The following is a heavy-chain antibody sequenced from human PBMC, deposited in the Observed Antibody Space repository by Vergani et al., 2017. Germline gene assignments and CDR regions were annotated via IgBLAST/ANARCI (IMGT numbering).Heavy chain of an antibody. CDR1: GFTFSSYA. V-gene: IGHV3-23*01. J-gene: IGHJ6*03. CDR2: SSGSGGST. CDR3: ARGGDRAVMDV. Sequence: EVQLLESGGGLVQPGGSLRLSCAASGFTFSSYAMSWVRQAPGKGLEWVSASSGSGGSTFYADSVKGRFTISRDKSKNTVSLQMNSLRAEDTAVYYCARGGDRAVMDVWGKGTTVTVSS.